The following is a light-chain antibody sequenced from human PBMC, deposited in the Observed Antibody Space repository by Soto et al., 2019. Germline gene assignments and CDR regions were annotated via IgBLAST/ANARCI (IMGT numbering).Light chain of an antibody. CDR2: AAS. J-gene: IGKJ1*01. Sequence: IRMTQSPSSFSASTGDRVTITCRASQGISSYLAWYQQKPGKAPKLLIYAASTFQSGVPSRFSGSGSGTDFTLTISCLQSEDFATYYCQQYDSYPTTFGQGTKVEIK. CDR3: QQYDSYPTT. V-gene: IGKV1-8*01. CDR1: QGISSY.